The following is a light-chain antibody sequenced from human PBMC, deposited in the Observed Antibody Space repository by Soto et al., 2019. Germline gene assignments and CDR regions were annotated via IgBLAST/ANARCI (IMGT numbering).Light chain of an antibody. CDR3: CSYAGSPRYV. CDR1: SSDVGGYNY. CDR2: DVS. Sequence: QSALTQPRSVSGSPGQSVTISCTGTSSDVGGYNYVSWYQQHPGKAPKVMIYDVSERPSGVPDRFSGSKSGNTASLTISGLQAEDEADYKCCSYAGSPRYVLGTGTKLTVL. V-gene: IGLV2-11*01. J-gene: IGLJ1*01.